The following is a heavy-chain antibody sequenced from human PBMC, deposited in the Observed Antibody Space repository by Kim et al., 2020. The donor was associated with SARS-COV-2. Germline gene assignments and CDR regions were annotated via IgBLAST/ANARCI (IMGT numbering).Heavy chain of an antibody. CDR1: GFTFSSYG. CDR2: IWYDGSNK. V-gene: IGHV3-33*01. J-gene: IGHJ6*02. CDR3: ARDTRDYYGMDV. Sequence: GGSPRLSCAASGFTFSSYGMHWVRQAPGKGLEWVAVIWYDGSNKYYADSVKGRFTISRDNSKNTLYLQMNSLRAEDTAVYYCARDTRDYYGMDVWGQGTTVTVSS.